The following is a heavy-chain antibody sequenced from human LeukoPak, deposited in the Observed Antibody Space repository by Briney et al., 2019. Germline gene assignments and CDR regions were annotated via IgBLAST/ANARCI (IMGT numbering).Heavy chain of an antibody. D-gene: IGHD2-8*01. V-gene: IGHV3-7*01. CDR1: GFTFRSHW. CDR3: VRNGGALDI. J-gene: IGHJ3*02. Sequence: GSLRLSCAASGFTFRSHWMSWVRQAPGKGLEWVANIAQDGSDKNYVDSVKGRFTISRDNAKNSLYLQMNSLRDEDTAVYYCVRNGGALDIWGQGTMVTVSS. CDR2: IAQDGSDK.